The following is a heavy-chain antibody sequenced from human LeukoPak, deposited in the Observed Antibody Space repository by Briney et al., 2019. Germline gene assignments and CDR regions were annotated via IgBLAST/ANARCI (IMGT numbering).Heavy chain of an antibody. CDR3: ARGDSVVGCYNWFDP. Sequence: SETLSLTCAVYGGSFSGYYWSWIRQPPGKGLEWIGEINHSGSTNYNPSLKSRVTISVDTSKNQFSLKLSSVTAADTAVYYCARGDSVVGCYNWFDPWGQGTLVTVSS. CDR2: INHSGST. D-gene: IGHD4-23*01. V-gene: IGHV4-34*01. CDR1: GGSFSGYY. J-gene: IGHJ5*02.